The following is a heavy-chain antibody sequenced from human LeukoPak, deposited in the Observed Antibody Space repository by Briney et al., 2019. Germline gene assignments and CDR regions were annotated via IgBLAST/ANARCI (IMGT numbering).Heavy chain of an antibody. CDR1: GYTFTGYY. J-gene: IGHJ6*02. D-gene: IGHD2-2*01. CDR2: INPNSGGT. V-gene: IGHV1-2*02. Sequence: GASVKVSCKASGYTFTGYYMHWVRQAPGQGLEWMGWINPNSGGTNYAQKFQGRVTMTRDTSISTAYMELSRLRYDDTAVYYCAREGVVVPAAIVNYYYGMDVWGQGTTVTVSS. CDR3: AREGVVVPAAIVNYYYGMDV.